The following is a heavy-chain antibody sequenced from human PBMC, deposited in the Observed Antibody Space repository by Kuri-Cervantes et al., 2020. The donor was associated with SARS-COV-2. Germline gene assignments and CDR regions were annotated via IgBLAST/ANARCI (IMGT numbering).Heavy chain of an antibody. J-gene: IGHJ5*02. D-gene: IGHD3-3*01. CDR1: GFTFSSYA. Sequence: GGSLRLSCAASGFTFSSYAMSWVRQAPGKGLEWVSAISGSGGSTYYADPVKGRFTISSDNSKNTLYLQMNSLRAEDTAVYYCAKANYDIWSGGWFDPWGQGTPVTVSS. CDR2: ISGSGGST. V-gene: IGHV3-23*01. CDR3: AKANYDIWSGGWFDP.